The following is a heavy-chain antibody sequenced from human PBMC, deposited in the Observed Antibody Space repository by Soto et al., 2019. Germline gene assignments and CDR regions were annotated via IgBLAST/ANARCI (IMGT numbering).Heavy chain of an antibody. CDR2: IYPGDSDT. CDR3: ARTRSFTLGFYYVAMDV. V-gene: IGHV5-51*01. Sequence: GESLKISCQGSGYSFASYWIGWVRQMPGKDLEWMGIIYPGDSDTRYSPSFQGQVTISADKSLRTAYLQWTSLEASDTALYYCARTRSFTLGFYYVAMDVWDQETMVTVSS. D-gene: IGHD6-6*01. CDR1: GYSFASYW. J-gene: IGHJ6*02.